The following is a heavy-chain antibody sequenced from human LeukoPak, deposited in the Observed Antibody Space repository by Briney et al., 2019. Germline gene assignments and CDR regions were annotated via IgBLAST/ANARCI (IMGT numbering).Heavy chain of an antibody. Sequence: ASVKVSCKASGYSFTTYYMHWMRQAPGQGFEWMGTMNPRGGSTNYAQKFQGRVTMIRDPSTSTVYMELSSLRFEDTAVYYCARVDDYGGNSEGYWGQGTLVTVSS. V-gene: IGHV1-46*01. CDR2: MNPRGGST. J-gene: IGHJ4*02. CDR3: ARVDDYGGNSEGY. D-gene: IGHD4-23*01. CDR1: GYSFTTYY.